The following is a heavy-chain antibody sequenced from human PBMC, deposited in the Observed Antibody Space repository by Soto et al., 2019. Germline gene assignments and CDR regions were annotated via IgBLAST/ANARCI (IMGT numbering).Heavy chain of an antibody. CDR3: ARDLDDYVWGSYSV. V-gene: IGHV1-69*06. Sequence: GASVKVSCKASGGTFSSYAISWVRQAPGQGLEWMGGIIPIFGTANYAQKFQGRVTITADKSTGTAYMELSSLRSEDTAVYYCARDLDDYVWGSYSVWGQGTLVTVSS. J-gene: IGHJ4*02. CDR1: GGTFSSYA. CDR2: IIPIFGTA. D-gene: IGHD3-16*01.